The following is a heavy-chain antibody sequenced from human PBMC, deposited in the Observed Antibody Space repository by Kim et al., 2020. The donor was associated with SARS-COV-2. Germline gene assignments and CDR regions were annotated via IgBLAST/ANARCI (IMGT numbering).Heavy chain of an antibody. J-gene: IGHJ4*02. CDR3: ARDEMGGIYGMATMINDY. V-gene: IGHV3-74*01. CDR2: INSDGSST. CDR1: GFTFSSYW. Sequence: GGSLRLSCAASGFTFSSYWMHWVRQAPGKGLVWVSRINSDGSSTSYADSVKGRFTISRDNAKNTLYLQMNSLRAEDTAVYYCARDEMGGIYGMATMINDYWGQGTLVTVSS. D-gene: IGHD5-12*01.